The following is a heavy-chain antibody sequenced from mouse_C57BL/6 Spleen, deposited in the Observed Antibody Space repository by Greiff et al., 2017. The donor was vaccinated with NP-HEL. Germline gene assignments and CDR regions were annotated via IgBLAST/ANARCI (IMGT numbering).Heavy chain of an antibody. D-gene: IGHD2-3*01. CDR2: INPSTGGT. J-gene: IGHJ2*01. CDR3: ARSYDLHYFDY. CDR1: GYSFTGYY. V-gene: IGHV1-42*01. Sequence: VQLKQSGPELVKPGASVKISCKASGYSFTGYYMNWVKQSPEKSLEWIGEINPSTGGTTYNQKFKAKATLTVDKSSSTAYMQLKSLTSEDSAVYYCARSYDLHYFDYWGQGTTLTVSS.